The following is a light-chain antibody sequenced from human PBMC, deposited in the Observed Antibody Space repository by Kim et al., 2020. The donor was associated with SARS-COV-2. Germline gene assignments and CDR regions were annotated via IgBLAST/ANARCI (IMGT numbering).Light chain of an antibody. Sequence: APGETDRITCGGNNIGSKNVHWYQQKPGQAPMLVISYDKDRPSGIPERFSGSNSGNMATLTISRVEAGDEADYSCQVWDSSNDHPVFGGGTQLTVL. CDR1: NIGSKN. CDR3: QVWDSSNDHPV. J-gene: IGLJ3*02. V-gene: IGLV3-21*04. CDR2: YDK.